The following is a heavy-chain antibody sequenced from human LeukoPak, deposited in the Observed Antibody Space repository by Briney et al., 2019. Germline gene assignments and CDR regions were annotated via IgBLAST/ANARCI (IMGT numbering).Heavy chain of an antibody. CDR3: ARGSDYDYVWGSYRPENFDY. J-gene: IGHJ4*02. V-gene: IGHV3-7*01. CDR2: INPEGSEK. D-gene: IGHD3-16*02. Sequence: GGSLRLSCAVSGLTFSSSWMDWVRQAPGKGLEWVASINPEGSEKYYADSVKGRFTISRDNSKNTLYLQMNSLRAEDTAVYYRARGSDYDYVWGSYRPENFDYWGQGTLVTVSS. CDR1: GLTFSSSW.